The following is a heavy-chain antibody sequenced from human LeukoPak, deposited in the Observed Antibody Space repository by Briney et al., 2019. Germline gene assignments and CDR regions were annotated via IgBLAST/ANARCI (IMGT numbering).Heavy chain of an antibody. D-gene: IGHD3-10*01. Sequence: GGSLSLSCAASGFSFSDYYMSWIRQAPGKGLEWVSYISSSGSITYYADSVKGRFTISRDNAKNSLYLQMNSLRAEDTAVYYCARDSWFGVDWGQGTLVTVSS. CDR2: ISSSGSIT. CDR3: ARDSWFGVD. V-gene: IGHV3-11*01. J-gene: IGHJ4*02. CDR1: GFSFSDYY.